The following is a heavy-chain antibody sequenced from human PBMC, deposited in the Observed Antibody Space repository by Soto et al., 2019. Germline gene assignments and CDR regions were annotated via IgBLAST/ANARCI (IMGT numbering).Heavy chain of an antibody. V-gene: IGHV2-70*11. Sequence: SGPTLVNPTQTLTLTCTFSGFSLSTSGMCVSWIRQPPGKALEWLARIDWDDDKYYSTSLKTRLTISKDTSKNQVVLTMTNMDPVDTATYYCARIDMDSYGSELYVWGQGTAVTVSS. CDR1: GFSLSTSGMC. CDR2: IDWDDDK. J-gene: IGHJ6*02. CDR3: ARIDMDSYGSELYV. D-gene: IGHD3-10*01.